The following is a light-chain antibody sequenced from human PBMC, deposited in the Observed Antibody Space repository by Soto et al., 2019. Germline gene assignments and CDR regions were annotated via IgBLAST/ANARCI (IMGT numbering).Light chain of an antibody. V-gene: IGKV3-15*01. CDR1: QSVSSN. J-gene: IGKJ1*01. CDR2: GAS. CDR3: QEYSAWWT. Sequence: EIVMTQSPATLSVSPGERATLSCRASQSVSSNLPWYQQKPGQPPRLLVYGASTRATGIPARFSGSVSGTDSTLTISSLQSEDSAVYYCQEYSAWWTFGQGTKVEIK.